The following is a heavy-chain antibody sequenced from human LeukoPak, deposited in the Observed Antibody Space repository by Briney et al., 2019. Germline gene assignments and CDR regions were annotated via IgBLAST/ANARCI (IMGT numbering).Heavy chain of an antibody. Sequence: GGSLRLSCAASGFTFSSYEMNWVRQAPGKGLEWVSYISSSGSTIYYADSVKGRFTISRDNAKNSLYLQMNSLRAEDTAVYYCARSPRLLDGYTLPFDYWGQGTLVTVSS. CDR2: ISSSGSTI. CDR1: GFTFSSYE. D-gene: IGHD5-24*01. V-gene: IGHV3-48*03. CDR3: ARSPRLLDGYTLPFDY. J-gene: IGHJ4*02.